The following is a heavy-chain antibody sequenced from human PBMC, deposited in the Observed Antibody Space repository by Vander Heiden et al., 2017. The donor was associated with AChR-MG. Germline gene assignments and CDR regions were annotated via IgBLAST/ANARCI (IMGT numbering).Heavy chain of an antibody. D-gene: IGHD3-10*02. J-gene: IGHJ5*02. Sequence: QAQPHQSGAGLLKPSETLSLTCAVYGGPFSGYYWSWIRQPPGKGLEWIGESNHSGSTNYNPSLKSRVTISVDTSKNQFSLKLSSVTAADTAVYYCARILLRFVSHPWGFDPWGQVTLVTVSS. CDR3: ARILLRFVSHPWGFDP. CDR1: GGPFSGYY. V-gene: IGHV4-34*01. CDR2: SNHSGST.